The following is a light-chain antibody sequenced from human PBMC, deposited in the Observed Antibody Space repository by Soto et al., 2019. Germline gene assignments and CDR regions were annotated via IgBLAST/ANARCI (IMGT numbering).Light chain of an antibody. J-gene: IGKJ5*01. V-gene: IGKV3-20*01. Sequence: EIVLTQSPGTLSLSPGERATLSCRASQSVSSSYLAWYQQKPGQAPRLLIYGASSRATGIPDRFSGSGSGTDFTLTISSLEPEDFAVYYCQQRRAFGQGTRLEIK. CDR1: QSVSSSY. CDR2: GAS. CDR3: QQRRA.